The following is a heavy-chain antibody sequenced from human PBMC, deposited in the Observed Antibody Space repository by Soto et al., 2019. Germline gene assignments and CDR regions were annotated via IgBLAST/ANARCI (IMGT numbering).Heavy chain of an antibody. CDR3: ARIPRCRSGGWYNCFDP. CDR2: IDWDDDK. Sequence: SGPTLVNPTQTLTLTCTFSGFSLSTSGMCVSWIRQPPGKALEWLALIDWDDDKYYSTSLKTRLTISKDTSKNQVVLTMTNMDPVDTATYYCARIPRCRSGGWYNCFDPWGQGTLVTVSS. J-gene: IGHJ5*02. CDR1: GFSLSTSGMC. D-gene: IGHD6-19*01. V-gene: IGHV2-70*01.